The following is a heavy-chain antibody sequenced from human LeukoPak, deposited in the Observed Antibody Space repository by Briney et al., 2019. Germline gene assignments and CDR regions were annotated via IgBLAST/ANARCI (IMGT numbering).Heavy chain of an antibody. CDR3: ARVREDGNNWFDP. V-gene: IGHV1-8*03. Sequence: ASVKVSCKASGYTFTSYDINWVRQAPGQGLEWMGWMNPNSGNTGYAQRFQGRVTITRNTSISTAYMELSSLRSEDTAVYYCARVREDGNNWFDPWGQGTLVTVSS. J-gene: IGHJ5*02. CDR1: GYTFTSYD. CDR2: MNPNSGNT. D-gene: IGHD1-26*01.